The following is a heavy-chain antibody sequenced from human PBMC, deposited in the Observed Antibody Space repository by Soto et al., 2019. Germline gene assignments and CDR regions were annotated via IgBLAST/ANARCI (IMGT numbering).Heavy chain of an antibody. CDR2: ISGSGGST. J-gene: IGHJ4*02. Sequence: EVQLLESGGGLVQPGGSLRLSCAASGFTFSSYAMSWVRQAPGKGLEWVSAISGSGGSTYYADSVKGRFTISRDNSKNTLYLQMNSLKAEDTAVYYCAKDDCSGGSCYWVYWGQGTLVTVSS. V-gene: IGHV3-23*01. CDR1: GFTFSSYA. D-gene: IGHD2-15*01. CDR3: AKDDCSGGSCYWVY.